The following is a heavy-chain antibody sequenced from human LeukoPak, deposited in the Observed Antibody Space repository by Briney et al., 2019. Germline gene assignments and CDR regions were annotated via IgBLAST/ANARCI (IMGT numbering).Heavy chain of an antibody. J-gene: IGHJ3*02. CDR3: ARGDSDYYDSSGYYDDAFDI. CDR2: IYPGASDT. CDR1: GYSFTSYW. Sequence: GESLKISCKGSGYSFTSYWIGWVRQMPGKGLEWMGIIYPGASDTRYSPSFQGQVTISADKSISTAYLQWSSLKASDTAMYYCARGDSDYYDSSGYYDDAFDIWGRGTMVTVSS. V-gene: IGHV5-51*01. D-gene: IGHD3-22*01.